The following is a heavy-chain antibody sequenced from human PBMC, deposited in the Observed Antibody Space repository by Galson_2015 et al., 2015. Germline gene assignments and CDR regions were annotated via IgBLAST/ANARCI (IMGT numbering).Heavy chain of an antibody. CDR2: ISYDGSNK. CDR1: GFTFSSYA. Sequence: SLRLSCAASGFTFSSYAMHWVRQAPGKGLEWVAVISYDGSNKYYADSVKGRFTISRDNSKNTLYLQMNSLRAEDTAVYYCARGSVGATSYFDYWGQGTLVTVSS. D-gene: IGHD1-26*01. V-gene: IGHV3-30-3*01. J-gene: IGHJ4*02. CDR3: ARGSVGATSYFDY.